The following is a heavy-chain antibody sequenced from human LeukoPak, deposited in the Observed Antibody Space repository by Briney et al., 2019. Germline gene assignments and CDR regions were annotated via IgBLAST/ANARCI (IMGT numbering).Heavy chain of an antibody. CDR2: ISGSGGST. CDR3: ARDGQVFTMILGY. J-gene: IGHJ4*02. V-gene: IGHV3-23*01. Sequence: GGSLRLSCAASGFTFSSYAMSWVRQAPGKGLEWVSAISGSGGSTYYADSVKGRFTISRDNSKNTLYLQMNSLRAEDTAVYYCARDGQVFTMILGYWGQGTLVTVSS. D-gene: IGHD3-22*01. CDR1: GFTFSSYA.